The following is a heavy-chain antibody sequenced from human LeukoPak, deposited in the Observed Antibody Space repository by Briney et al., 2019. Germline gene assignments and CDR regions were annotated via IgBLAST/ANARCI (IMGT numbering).Heavy chain of an antibody. D-gene: IGHD2-2*01. CDR3: ARRLYCSRTSCPPDFDY. J-gene: IGHJ4*02. CDR1: GYSFASYW. V-gene: IGHV5-51*01. Sequence: PGESLKISCEGSGYSFASYWIGWGRQMPGKGLEWMGIIYPGDSDPTYSPSFQGQVTISADKSITTAYLQWSSLKASATAMYYCARRLYCSRTSCPPDFDYWGQGTLVTVSS. CDR2: IYPGDSDP.